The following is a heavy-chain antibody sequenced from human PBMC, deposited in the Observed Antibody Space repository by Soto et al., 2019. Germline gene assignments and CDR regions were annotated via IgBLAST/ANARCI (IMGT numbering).Heavy chain of an antibody. D-gene: IGHD6-19*01. Sequence: QLQLQESGPGLVKPSETLSLTCTVSGGSISSSSYYWGWIRQPPGQGLEWIGSIYYSGSTYYNPSLKSRVTISVETSKNQFSRKLSSVTAADTAVYYCARRERGGAWYVAVAFDIWGQGTMVTVSS. V-gene: IGHV4-39*01. CDR2: IYYSGST. J-gene: IGHJ3*02. CDR1: GGSISSSSYY. CDR3: ARRERGGAWYVAVAFDI.